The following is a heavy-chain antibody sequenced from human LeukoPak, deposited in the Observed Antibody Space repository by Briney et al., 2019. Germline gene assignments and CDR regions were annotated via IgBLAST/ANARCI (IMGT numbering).Heavy chain of an antibody. J-gene: IGHJ6*02. CDR3: ARYYDFWSGYLSEEYYYYYGMDV. Sequence: PSETLSLTCTVSGGSISGYYWSWLRQPPGKGLEWIGYIYYSGSTNYNPSLKSRVTISVDTSKNQFSLKLSSVTDADTAVYYCARYYDFWSGYLSEEYYYYYGMDVWGQGTTVTVSS. V-gene: IGHV4-59*08. CDR2: IYYSGST. D-gene: IGHD3-3*01. CDR1: GGSISGYY.